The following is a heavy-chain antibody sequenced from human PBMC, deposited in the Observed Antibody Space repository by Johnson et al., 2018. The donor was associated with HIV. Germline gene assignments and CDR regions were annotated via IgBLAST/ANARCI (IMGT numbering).Heavy chain of an antibody. V-gene: IGHV3-7*01. CDR3: AKDEAQTLASAGRDAFDF. J-gene: IGHJ3*01. CDR2: IKQDGTEK. D-gene: IGHD6-13*01. Sequence: VQLVESGGGVVQPGGSLRLSCAASGFSFSSYWMSWVRQAPGKGLEWVANIKQDGTEKYYVGSVKGRFTISRDNAKNSLYLQMNSLRAEDTAVYYCAKDEAQTLASAGRDAFDFWGQGTAVTV. CDR1: GFSFSSYW.